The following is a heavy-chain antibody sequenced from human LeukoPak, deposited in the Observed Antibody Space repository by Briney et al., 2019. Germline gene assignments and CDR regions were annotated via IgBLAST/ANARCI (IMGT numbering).Heavy chain of an antibody. J-gene: IGHJ4*02. Sequence: GGSLRLSCAASGCTFSSYSMNWVRQAPGKGLEWVSSISSSSSYIYYADSVKGRFTISRDNAKNSLYLQMNSLRAEDTAVYYCARGVPPPSDIVVVPAASALDYWGQGTLVTVSS. V-gene: IGHV3-21*01. CDR1: GCTFSSYS. D-gene: IGHD2-2*01. CDR2: ISSSSSYI. CDR3: ARGVPPPSDIVVVPAASALDY.